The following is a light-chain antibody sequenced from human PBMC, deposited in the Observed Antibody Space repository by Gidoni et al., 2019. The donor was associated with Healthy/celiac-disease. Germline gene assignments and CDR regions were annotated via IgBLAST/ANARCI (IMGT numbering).Light chain of an antibody. CDR1: QSISSY. V-gene: IGKV1-39*01. CDR2: AAS. J-gene: IGKJ4*01. Sequence: DIQLTLFPSSLSASVGDRVTITCRASQSISSYLDWYQQKPGKAPKLLIYAASSLQSGVPSRFSGSGSGTEFTLTISSLQPEDFATYYCQQCYSTPLTFGEGTKVEIK. CDR3: QQCYSTPLT.